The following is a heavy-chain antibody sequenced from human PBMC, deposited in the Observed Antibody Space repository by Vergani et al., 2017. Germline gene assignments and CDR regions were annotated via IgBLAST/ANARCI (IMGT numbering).Heavy chain of an antibody. J-gene: IGHJ4*02. CDR1: GGTFSSYA. Sequence: QVQLVQSGAEVKKPGSSVKVSCKASGGTFSSYAISWVRQAPGQGLEWMGGIIPIFGTANYAQKFQGRVTITADESTSTAYMELSSLRTEDTAVYYCARDGIDYYDSSGYSPFDYWGQGTLVTVSS. V-gene: IGHV1-69*01. CDR3: ARDGIDYYDSSGYSPFDY. CDR2: IIPIFGTA. D-gene: IGHD3-22*01.